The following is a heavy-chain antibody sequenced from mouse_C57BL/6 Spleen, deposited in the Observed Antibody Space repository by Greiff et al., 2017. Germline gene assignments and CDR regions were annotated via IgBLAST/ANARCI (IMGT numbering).Heavy chain of an antibody. Sequence: EVQRVESGGGLVQPGGSLKLSCAASGFTFSDYYMYWVRQTPEKRLEWVAYISNGGGSTYYPDTVKGRFTISRDNAKNALYLQMSRLKSEDTAMYYCARHDGYARFAYGGQGTLVTVSA. CDR3: ARHDGYARFAY. J-gene: IGHJ3*01. V-gene: IGHV5-12*01. CDR1: GFTFSDYY. CDR2: ISNGGGST. D-gene: IGHD2-3*01.